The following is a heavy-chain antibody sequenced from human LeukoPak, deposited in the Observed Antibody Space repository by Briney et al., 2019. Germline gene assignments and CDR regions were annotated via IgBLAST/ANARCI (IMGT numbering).Heavy chain of an antibody. CDR3: ARGDGYNWEYFFDY. CDR2: MSYSGNT. CDR1: GGSISNYY. Sequence: SETLSLTCTVSGGSISNYYWSWIRQPPGKGLEWIGYMSYSGNTNYNPSLKSRVTISLDTSKNRFSLKLTSVTAADTALYYCARGDGYNWEYFFDYWGQGTLVTVSS. D-gene: IGHD5-24*01. J-gene: IGHJ4*02. V-gene: IGHV4-59*01.